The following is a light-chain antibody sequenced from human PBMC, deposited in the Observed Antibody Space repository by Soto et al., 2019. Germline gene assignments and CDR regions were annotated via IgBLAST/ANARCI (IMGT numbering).Light chain of an antibody. Sequence: QSALTQPPSASGSPGQSVTISCTGTSSDAGGYNYVSWYQQHPGKAPKLMIYEVSKRPSGVPDRFSGSKSGNTASLTVSGLQAEDEADYYCSSYAGSNNSYVFGTGTKLTVL. CDR1: SSDAGGYNY. V-gene: IGLV2-8*01. J-gene: IGLJ1*01. CDR2: EVS. CDR3: SSYAGSNNSYV.